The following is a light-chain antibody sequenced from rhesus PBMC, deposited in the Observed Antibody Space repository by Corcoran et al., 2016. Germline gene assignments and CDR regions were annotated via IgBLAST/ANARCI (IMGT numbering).Light chain of an antibody. CDR2: GAS. Sequence: EIVMTQSPATLSLSPGERATLSCRASQSVSSYVAWYQQKPEQAPRLLIYGASSRATGIPDRFSGSVSGTDLTLIISRLEPEDVGVYSCQQYNNWNSFGQGTKVEIK. CDR1: QSVSSY. V-gene: IGKV3S9*01. J-gene: IGKJ2*01. CDR3: QQYNNWNS.